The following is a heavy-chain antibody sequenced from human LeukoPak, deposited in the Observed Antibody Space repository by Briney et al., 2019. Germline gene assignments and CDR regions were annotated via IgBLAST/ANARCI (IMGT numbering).Heavy chain of an antibody. J-gene: IGHJ5*02. CDR2: IIPIFGTA. D-gene: IGHD2-2*01. V-gene: IGHV1-69*13. Sequence: SVEVSCKASGGTFSSYAISWVRQAPGQGLEWMGGIIPIFGTANYAQKFQGRVTITADESTSTAYMELSSLRSEDTAVYYCARGGGRDIVVVPAAMENWFDPWGQGTLVTVSS. CDR3: ARGGGRDIVVVPAAMENWFDP. CDR1: GGTFSSYA.